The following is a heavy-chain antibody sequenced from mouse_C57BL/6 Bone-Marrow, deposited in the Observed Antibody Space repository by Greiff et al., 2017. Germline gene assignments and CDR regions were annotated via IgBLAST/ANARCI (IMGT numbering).Heavy chain of an antibody. CDR1: GFNIKDYY. CDR3: ATRTYSDQFAD. D-gene: IGHD2-13*01. V-gene: IGHV14-1*01. J-gene: IGHJ3*01. Sequence: EVQLQQSGAELVRPGASVKLSCTASGFNIKDYYMHWVKQRPEQGLEWIGRIDPEDGDTEYDPKFQGKATMTADTSSNTAYLQLSSLTSEDTAVYYCATRTYSDQFADWGQGTRVTVSA. CDR2: IDPEDGDT.